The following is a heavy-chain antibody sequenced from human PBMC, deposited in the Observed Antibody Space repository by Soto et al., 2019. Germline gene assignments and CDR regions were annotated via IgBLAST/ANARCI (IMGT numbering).Heavy chain of an antibody. Sequence: EVQLLESGGGLVQPGGSLRLSCAASGFTFSSYAMSWVRQAPGQGLEYVSAISGSGGSTYYADSVKGRFTISRDNSKNTLYRQMNSLRAEDTAVYYGAKDSYYYDSSGGNYYYYGMDVWGQGTTVTVSS. CDR1: GFTFSSYA. D-gene: IGHD3-22*01. CDR3: AKDSYYYDSSGGNYYYYGMDV. CDR2: ISGSGGST. V-gene: IGHV3-23*01. J-gene: IGHJ6*02.